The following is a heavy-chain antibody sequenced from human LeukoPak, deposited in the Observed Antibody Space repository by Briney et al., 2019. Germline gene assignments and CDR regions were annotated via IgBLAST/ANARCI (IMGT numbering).Heavy chain of an antibody. Sequence: TGGSLRLSCAASGFTFSSYSMNWVRQAPRKGLEWVSYISSGSSTIYYADSVKGRFTISRDNAKNSLYLQMNSLRAEDTAVYYCARDDYVWGSHYYYYYMDVWGKGTTVTVSS. V-gene: IGHV3-48*01. CDR1: GFTFSSYS. CDR3: ARDDYVWGSHYYYYYMDV. J-gene: IGHJ6*03. CDR2: ISSGSSTI. D-gene: IGHD3-16*01.